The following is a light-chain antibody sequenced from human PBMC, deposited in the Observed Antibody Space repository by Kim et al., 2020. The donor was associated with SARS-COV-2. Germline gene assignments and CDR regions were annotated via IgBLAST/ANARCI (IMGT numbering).Light chain of an antibody. V-gene: IGKV1-33*01. CDR2: DAS. CDR3: QQYESVPYT. J-gene: IGKJ2*01. CDR1: QSIINY. Sequence: SASVGDSVTITCQASQSIINYFNWYQQRPGKPPKLLIYDASTLQRGVPSRFSGSGSGTHFTFTISSLQPEDVATYFCQQYESVPYTFGQGTKLEI.